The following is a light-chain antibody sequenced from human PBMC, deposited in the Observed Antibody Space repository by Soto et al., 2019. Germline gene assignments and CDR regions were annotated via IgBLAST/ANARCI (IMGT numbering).Light chain of an antibody. Sequence: QSVLTQPPSASGSPGQSVTISCTGTSSDVGAYNYVSWYQQHPGKAPKLLIYEVTKRPSGVPDRFPGSKSGNTASLTVSGLQAEDEADYYCNSYAGSNNLVFGGGTKLTVL. CDR3: NSYAGSNNLV. CDR2: EVT. J-gene: IGLJ2*01. V-gene: IGLV2-8*01. CDR1: SSDVGAYNY.